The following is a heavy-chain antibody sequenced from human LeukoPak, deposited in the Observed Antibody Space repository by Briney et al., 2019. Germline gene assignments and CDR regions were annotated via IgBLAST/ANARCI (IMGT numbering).Heavy chain of an antibody. CDR1: GYSFTNYW. CDR3: ARHPFNYYHDSSGYSPYYFDY. D-gene: IGHD3-22*01. CDR2: IYPDDSDT. J-gene: IGHJ4*02. V-gene: IGHV5-51*01. Sequence: GESLKISCKGSGYSFTNYWIGWVRQMPGKGLEWMGIIYPDDSDTRYSPSFQGQVTFSADKSSAAAYVQWSSLKASDTAMYYCARHPFNYYHDSSGYSPYYFDYWGQGTLVTVSS.